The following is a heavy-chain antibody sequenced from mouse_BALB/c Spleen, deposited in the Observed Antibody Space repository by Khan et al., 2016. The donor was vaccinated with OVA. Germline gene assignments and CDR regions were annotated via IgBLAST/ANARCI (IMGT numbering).Heavy chain of an antibody. CDR3: VGGAKFAY. J-gene: IGHJ3*01. Sequence: QVQLQQSGAELVRPGVSVKISCKASGYTFTDYAMHWVKQRHAKSLEWIGVISTNYGDADYNQKFQGKASMTVDRSSSTVYMALARLTSEDSAIYYCVGGAKFAYWGQGTLVTVSA. V-gene: IGHV1S137*01. CDR2: ISTNYGDA. CDR1: GYTFTDYA.